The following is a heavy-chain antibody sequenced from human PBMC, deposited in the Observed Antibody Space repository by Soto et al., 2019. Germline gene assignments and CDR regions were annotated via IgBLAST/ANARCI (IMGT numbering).Heavy chain of an antibody. D-gene: IGHD1-1*01. CDR3: ARDDTTAFYFDP. J-gene: IGHJ2*01. Sequence: GSLRLTCTASGFTFSSYEMNWVRQAPGKGMEWVSFISTTSRTKYYAHSVKGRFTISRDNAQNSLYLPLNSLRAEDTAIYYCARDDTTAFYFDPWGRGTLVTVSS. CDR1: GFTFSSYE. CDR2: ISTTSRTK. V-gene: IGHV3-48*03.